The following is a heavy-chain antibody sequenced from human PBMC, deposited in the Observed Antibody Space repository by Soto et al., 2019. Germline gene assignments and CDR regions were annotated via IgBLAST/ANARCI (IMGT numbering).Heavy chain of an antibody. V-gene: IGHV3-23*01. Sequence: GGSLRLSCAASGFTFSSYAMTWVRQAPGKGLEWVSAASDTGGSTYYADSVKGRFTISRDNSKNTLYLQMNSLRAEDTAIYYCAKSTLRAYYYYYGMDVWGQGTTVTVSS. CDR1: GFTFSSYA. J-gene: IGHJ6*02. CDR2: ASDTGGST. CDR3: AKSTLRAYYYYYGMDV.